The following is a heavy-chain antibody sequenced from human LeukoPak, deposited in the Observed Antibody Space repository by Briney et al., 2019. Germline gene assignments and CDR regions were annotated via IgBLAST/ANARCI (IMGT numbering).Heavy chain of an antibody. CDR1: GFTFSSYG. V-gene: IGHV3-30*02. D-gene: IGHD3-10*01. J-gene: IGHJ3*02. CDR3: ARDGYAMWFGKEGDAFDI. CDR2: IRYDGSNK. Sequence: PGGSLRLSCAASGFTFSSYGMHWVRQAPGKGLEWVAFIRYDGSNKYYADSVKGRFTISRDNSKNTLYLQMNSLRAEDTAVYYCARDGYAMWFGKEGDAFDIWGQGTMVTVPS.